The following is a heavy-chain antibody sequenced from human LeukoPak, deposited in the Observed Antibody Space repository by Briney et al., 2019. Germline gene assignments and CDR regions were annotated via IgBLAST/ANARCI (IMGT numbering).Heavy chain of an antibody. Sequence: GGSLRLSCAASGFTFSDYYMSWIRQAPGKGLEWISFITSSSGYTYSADSVKGRFIISRDNAKNTLYLHMNSLRAEDMAIYYCTRALGSAADFWGQGTMVTVSS. J-gene: IGHJ4*02. CDR1: GFTFSDYY. V-gene: IGHV3-11*06. CDR3: TRALGSAADF. CDR2: ITSSSGYT. D-gene: IGHD3-10*01.